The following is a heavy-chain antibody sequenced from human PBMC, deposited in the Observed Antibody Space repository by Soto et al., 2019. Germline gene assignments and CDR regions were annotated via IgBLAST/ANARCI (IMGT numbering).Heavy chain of an antibody. V-gene: IGHV3-11*01. Sequence: QVQLVESGGGSVRPGGSLRLSCAASGFKFSDYYMTWIRQPPGKGLEWVAYISSSGTGIYYPDSVKGRFTISRDNAKNSLYLQMSSLKAEDTALYYCARAYSDAVDIWGQGTMVTVPS. J-gene: IGHJ3*02. CDR1: GFKFSDYY. D-gene: IGHD2-21*01. CDR3: ARAYSDAVDI. CDR2: ISSSGTGI.